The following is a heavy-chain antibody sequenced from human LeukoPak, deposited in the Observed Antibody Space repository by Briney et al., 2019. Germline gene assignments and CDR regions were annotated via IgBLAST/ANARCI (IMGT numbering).Heavy chain of an antibody. J-gene: IGHJ4*02. V-gene: IGHV3-53*01. D-gene: IGHD3-22*01. CDR3: ARGVRGDSSGDYFFDS. CDR1: GFTVNGNY. CDR2: IYSGGSR. Sequence: PGGSLRLSCALSGFTVNGNYMSWLRQAPGKGLEGVSGIYSGGSRYYADSVKGRFTISRDNSKNTLYLEVNSLNAEDTAVYYCARGVRGDSSGDYFFDSWGQGTLVTVSS.